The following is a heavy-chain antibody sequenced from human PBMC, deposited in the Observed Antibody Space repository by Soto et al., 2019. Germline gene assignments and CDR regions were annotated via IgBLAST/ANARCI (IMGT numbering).Heavy chain of an antibody. CDR2: IDWDDDK. CDR1: GFSLSTSGMC. CDR3: ARIDTSSSSSGAFDI. D-gene: IGHD6-6*01. J-gene: IGHJ3*02. Sequence: GSGPTLVNPTQTLTLTCTFSGFSLSTSGMCVSWIRQPPGKALEWLALIDWDDDKYYSTSLKTRLTISKDTSKNQVVLTMTNMDPVDTATYYCARIDTSSSSSGAFDIWGQGTMVTVSS. V-gene: IGHV2-70*01.